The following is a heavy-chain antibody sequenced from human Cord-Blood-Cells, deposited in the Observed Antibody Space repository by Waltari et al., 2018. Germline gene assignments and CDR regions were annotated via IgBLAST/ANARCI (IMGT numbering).Heavy chain of an antibody. CDR1: GYTFTGYY. D-gene: IGHD7-27*01. Sequence: QVQLVQSGAEVKKPGASVKVSCKASGYTFTGYYMHWVRPAPGQGLEWMGRINPNRGGTNYAQKFQGRVTMTRDTSISTAYMELSRLRSDDTAVYYCASTSNWVFNWYFDLWGRGTLVTVSS. V-gene: IGHV1-2*06. CDR2: INPNRGGT. J-gene: IGHJ2*01. CDR3: ASTSNWVFNWYFDL.